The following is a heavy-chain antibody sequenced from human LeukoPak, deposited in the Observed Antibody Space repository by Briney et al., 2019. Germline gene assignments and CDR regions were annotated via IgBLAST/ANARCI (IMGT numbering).Heavy chain of an antibody. D-gene: IGHD6-19*01. CDR1: GGSISSYY. CDR3: ARDGVAGTRSLFDY. J-gene: IGHJ4*02. CDR2: IYTSAST. Sequence: PSETLSLTCTVSGGSISSYYWSWIRQPAGKGLEWIGRIYTSASTNYNPSLKSRVTMSVDTSKNQFSLKLSSVTAADTAVYYCARDGVAGTRSLFDYWGQGTLVTVSS. V-gene: IGHV4-4*07.